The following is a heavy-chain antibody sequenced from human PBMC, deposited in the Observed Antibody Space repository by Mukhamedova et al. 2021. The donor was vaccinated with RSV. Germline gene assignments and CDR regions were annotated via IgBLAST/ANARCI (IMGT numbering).Heavy chain of an antibody. CDR2: IWHDGSKT. CDR3: ARDPGTIVYYFDY. D-gene: IGHD3-9*01. Sequence: HWVRQAPGKGLEWVAVIWHDGSKTYYADSVKGRFTISRDDRKNTIYLQMNSLRAEDTAMYHCARDPGTIVYYFDYWGQGTLVTV. V-gene: IGHV3-33*01. J-gene: IGHJ4*02.